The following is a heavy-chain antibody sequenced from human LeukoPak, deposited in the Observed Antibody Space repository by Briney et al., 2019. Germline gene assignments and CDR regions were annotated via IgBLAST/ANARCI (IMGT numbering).Heavy chain of an antibody. CDR1: GFTFSSYW. CDR2: IKQDGGEK. V-gene: IGHV3-7*01. CDR3: ARARGGYDLDY. Sequence: GGSLRLSCAASGFTFSSYWMSWVRQAPGKGLEWVANIKQDGGEKYYVESVKGRFTISRDNVKNSLYLQMNSLRVEDTAVYYCARARGGYDLDYWGQGTLVAVSS. J-gene: IGHJ4*02. D-gene: IGHD5-12*01.